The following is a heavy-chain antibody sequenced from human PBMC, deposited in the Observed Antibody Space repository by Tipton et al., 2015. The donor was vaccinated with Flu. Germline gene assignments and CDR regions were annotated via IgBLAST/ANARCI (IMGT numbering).Heavy chain of an antibody. V-gene: IGHV3-7*01. CDR1: GFPFSEFW. J-gene: IGHJ4*02. CDR3: TRGFIRLCDF. D-gene: IGHD3-16*01. CDR2: INQDGSEE. Sequence: SLRLSCAASGFPFSEFWMHWVRQAPGKGLEWVAHINQDGSEESYVESVKGRFTISRDNARNSLYLQMNSLRAEDTAVYHCTRGFIRLCDFWGQGTLVIVSP.